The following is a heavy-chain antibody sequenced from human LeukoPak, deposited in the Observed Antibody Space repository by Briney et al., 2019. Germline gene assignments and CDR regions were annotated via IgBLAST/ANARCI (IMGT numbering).Heavy chain of an antibody. CDR1: GFTFSSYG. V-gene: IGHV3-30*02. J-gene: IGHJ1*01. Sequence: GGSLRLSCAASGFTFSSYGIHWVRQAPGKGLEWVAFIRYDGSNKYYADSVKGRFTISRDNSKNTLYLQMNSLRAEDTAVYYCADEAIYDSSGYYSVGEYFQHWGQGTLVTVSS. D-gene: IGHD3-22*01. CDR2: IRYDGSNK. CDR3: ADEAIYDSSGYYSVGEYFQH.